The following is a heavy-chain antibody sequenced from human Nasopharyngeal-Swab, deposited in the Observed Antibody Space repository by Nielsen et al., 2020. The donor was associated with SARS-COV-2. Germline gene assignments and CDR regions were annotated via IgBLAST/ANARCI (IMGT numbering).Heavy chain of an antibody. Sequence: GESLKISCVASGFTFSSYGMHWVRQAPGKGLEWVAVISYDGSNKYYADSVKGRFTISRDNSKNTLYLQMNSLRAEDTAVYYCATDALDYNKVYYYYYYMDVWGKGTTVTVSS. CDR1: GFTFSSYG. CDR3: ATDALDYNKVYYYYYYMDV. V-gene: IGHV3-30*03. D-gene: IGHD4-11*01. J-gene: IGHJ6*03. CDR2: ISYDGSNK.